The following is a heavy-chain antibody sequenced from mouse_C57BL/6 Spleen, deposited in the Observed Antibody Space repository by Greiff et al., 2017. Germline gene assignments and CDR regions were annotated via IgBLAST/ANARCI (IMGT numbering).Heavy chain of an antibody. CDR2: ISSGGSYT. D-gene: IGHD2-4*01. V-gene: IGHV5-6*01. CDR1: GFTFSSYG. CDR3: ARHDYDYDWFAY. J-gene: IGHJ3*01. Sequence: EVQLQESGGDLVKPGGSLKLSCAASGFTFSSYGMSWVRQTPDKRLEWVATISSGGSYTYYPDSVKGRFTIARDNAKNTLYLQMSSLKYEDTAMYYCARHDYDYDWFAYWGQGTLVTVSA.